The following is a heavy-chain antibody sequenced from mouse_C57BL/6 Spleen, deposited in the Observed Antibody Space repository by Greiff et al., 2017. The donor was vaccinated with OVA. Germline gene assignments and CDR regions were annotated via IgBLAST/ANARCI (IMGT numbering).Heavy chain of an antibody. J-gene: IGHJ3*01. D-gene: IGHD2-2*01. CDR1: GYAFSSSW. CDR3: AREGGYTWGFAY. V-gene: IGHV1-82*01. CDR2: IYPGDGDT. Sequence: QVQLQQSGPELVKPGASVKISCKASGYAFSSSWMNWVKQRPGKGLEWIGRIYPGDGDTNYNGKFKGKATLTADKSSSTAYMQLSSLTSEDSAVYFCAREGGYTWGFAYWGQGTLVTVSA.